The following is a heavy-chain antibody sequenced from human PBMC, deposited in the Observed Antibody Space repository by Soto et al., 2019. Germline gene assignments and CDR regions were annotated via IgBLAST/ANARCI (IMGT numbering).Heavy chain of an antibody. D-gene: IGHD6-13*01. CDR3: ARDPHRGGSSWYYYYYGMDV. Sequence: SQTLSLTCAISGDSVSSNSAAWNWIRQSPSRGLEWLGRTYYRSKWYNDSAVSVKSRITINPDTSKNQFSLQLNSVTPEDTAVYYCARDPHRGGSSWYYYYYGMDVWGQGTTVTVSS. V-gene: IGHV6-1*01. J-gene: IGHJ6*02. CDR1: GDSVSSNSAA. CDR2: TYYRSKWYN.